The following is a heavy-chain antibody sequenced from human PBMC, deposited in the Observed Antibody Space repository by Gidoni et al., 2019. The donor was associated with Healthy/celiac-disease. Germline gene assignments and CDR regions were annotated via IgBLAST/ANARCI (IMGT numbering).Heavy chain of an antibody. D-gene: IGHD6-19*01. J-gene: IGHJ4*02. CDR3: AKDARRVTLIAVAGYYFDY. V-gene: IGHV3-9*01. Sequence: EVQLVEPGGGLVQPGRSLILSCAASGFTFDDYAMHWVRQAPGKRLEWVSGISWNSGSIGYAESVKGRFTISRDNAKNSLYLQMNSLRAEDTALYYCAKDARRVTLIAVAGYYFDYWGQGTLVTVSS. CDR2: ISWNSGSI. CDR1: GFTFDDYA.